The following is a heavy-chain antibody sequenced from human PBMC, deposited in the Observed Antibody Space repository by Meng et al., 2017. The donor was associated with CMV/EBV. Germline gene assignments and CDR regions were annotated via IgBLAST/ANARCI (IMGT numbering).Heavy chain of an antibody. CDR3: AKEVFGTEGATYFDY. Sequence: GGSLRLSCAASGFTFDDYTMHWVRQAPGKGLEWVSLISWDGGSTYYADSVKGRFTISRDNSKNSLYLQMNRLRTEDTALYYCAKEVFGTEGATYFDYWGQGTLVTVSS. CDR1: GFTFDDYT. D-gene: IGHD1-1*01. J-gene: IGHJ4*02. V-gene: IGHV3-43*01. CDR2: ISWDGGST.